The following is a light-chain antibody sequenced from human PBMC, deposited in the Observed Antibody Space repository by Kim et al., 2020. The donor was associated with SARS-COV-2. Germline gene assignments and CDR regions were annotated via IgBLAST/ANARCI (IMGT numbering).Light chain of an antibody. CDR1: QSLRSRS. CDR3: QQHETSPPT. CDR2: EAS. V-gene: IGKV3-20*01. J-gene: IGKJ1*01. Sequence: SPGESATLSCRASQSLRSRSLVWYQQKPGQVPRLLIFEASYRATGIPDRFSGSGSETDFTLTISRLEPDDFALYYCQQHETSPPTFGRGTKVDIK.